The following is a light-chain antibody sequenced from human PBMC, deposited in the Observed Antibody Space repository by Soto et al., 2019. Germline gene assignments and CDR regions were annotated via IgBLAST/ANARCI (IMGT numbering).Light chain of an antibody. CDR1: SSDVGGYDY. CDR2: EVF. J-gene: IGLJ2*01. V-gene: IGLV2-14*03. CDR3: CSYLTTSTFV. Sequence: QSALTQPASVSGSPGQSITISCTGTSSDVGGYDYVSWYQQHPGKVPKLMIYEVFRRPSGISDRFSGSKSGNTASLTISGLQVEDEAHYYCCSYLTTSTFVFGGGTKLTVL.